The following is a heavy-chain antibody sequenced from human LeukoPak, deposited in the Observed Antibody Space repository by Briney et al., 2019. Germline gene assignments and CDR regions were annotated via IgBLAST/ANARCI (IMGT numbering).Heavy chain of an antibody. CDR2: ISAYNGNT. D-gene: IGHD6-6*01. CDR1: GYAFSTYG. Sequence: ASVKVSCKASGYAFSTYGITWVRQAPGQGLEWMGWISAYNGNTNYAEKIQGRVTMTTDTSTSTAYMELRSLRFDDTAVYYCARAGTTSSSTPDYWGQGTQVTVSS. J-gene: IGHJ4*02. V-gene: IGHV1-18*01. CDR3: ARAGTTSSSTPDY.